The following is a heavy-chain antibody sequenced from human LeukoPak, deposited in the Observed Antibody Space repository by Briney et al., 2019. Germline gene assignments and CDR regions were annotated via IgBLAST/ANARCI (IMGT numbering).Heavy chain of an antibody. V-gene: IGHV3-48*03. CDR2: ISSSGSTI. J-gene: IGHJ4*02. CDR3: ARDGPYCSGGSCYFDY. D-gene: IGHD2-15*01. Sequence: GGSLRLSCAASGFTFSSYEMNWFRQAPGKGLEWVSYISSSGSTIYYADSVKGRFTISRDNAKNPLYLQMDSPRTEDTAVYYCARDGPYCSGGSCYFDYWGQGTLVTVSS. CDR1: GFTFSSYE.